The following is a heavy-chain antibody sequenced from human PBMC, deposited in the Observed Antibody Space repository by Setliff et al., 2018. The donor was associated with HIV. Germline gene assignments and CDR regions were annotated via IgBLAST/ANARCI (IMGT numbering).Heavy chain of an antibody. D-gene: IGHD4-4*01. CDR3: ARFRLYHYSNKVDY. Sequence: GGSLRLSCAASGFTFSSYSMNWVRQAPGEGLEWVSSISSISTYIYYADSVKGRFTISRDNAKNSLYLQMNSLRAEDTAVYYCARFRLYHYSNKVDYWGQGTLVTVSS. J-gene: IGHJ4*02. CDR1: GFTFSSYS. CDR2: ISSISTYI. V-gene: IGHV3-21*01.